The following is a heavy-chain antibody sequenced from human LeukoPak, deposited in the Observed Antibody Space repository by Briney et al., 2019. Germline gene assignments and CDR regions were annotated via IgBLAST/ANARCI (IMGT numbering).Heavy chain of an antibody. CDR1: GFTFSSYS. J-gene: IGHJ4*02. CDR2: ISSSSSYI. V-gene: IGHV3-21*01. CDR3: ARDDGDITGTRPHDY. Sequence: GGSLRLSCAASGFTFSSYSMNWVRQAPGKGLEWVSSISSSSSYIYYADSVKGRFTISRDNAKNSLYLQMNSLRAEDTAVYYCARDDGDITGTRPHDYWGQGTLVTVSS. D-gene: IGHD1-7*01.